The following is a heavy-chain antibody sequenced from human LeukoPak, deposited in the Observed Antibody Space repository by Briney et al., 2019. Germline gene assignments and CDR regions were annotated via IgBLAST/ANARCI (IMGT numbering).Heavy chain of an antibody. CDR2: IYTGGST. CDR1: GFTVSTTY. CDR3: ARDLGTNDAFDI. J-gene: IGHJ3*02. Sequence: GGSLRLSCAASGFTVSTTYMSWVRQAPGKGLEWVSVIYTGGSTYYAHSVKGRFTISRDNSKNTVYLQMNSLRAEDTAVYFCARDLGTNDAFDIWGQGTMLTVSS. V-gene: IGHV3-53*01. D-gene: IGHD7-27*01.